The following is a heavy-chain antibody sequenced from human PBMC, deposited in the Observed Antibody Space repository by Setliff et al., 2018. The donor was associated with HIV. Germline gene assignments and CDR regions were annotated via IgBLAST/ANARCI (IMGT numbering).Heavy chain of an antibody. D-gene: IGHD3-10*01. CDR3: ATVFYYDSESFSLDY. J-gene: IGHJ4*02. CDR2: IIPLFGTS. CDR1: GGTFNNYA. V-gene: IGHV1-69*13. Sequence: SVKVSCKASGGTFNNYAISWVRQAPGQGLEWVGGIIPLFGTSNYALKFQGSVTITANESTNTAHMELSSLRSVDTAMYYCATVFYYDSESFSLDYWGQGMLVTVSS.